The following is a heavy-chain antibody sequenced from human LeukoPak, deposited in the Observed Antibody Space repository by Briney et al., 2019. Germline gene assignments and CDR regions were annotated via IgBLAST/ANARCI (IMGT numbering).Heavy chain of an antibody. V-gene: IGHV1-2*02. J-gene: IGHJ5*02. CDR1: GYTFTGYY. D-gene: IGHD3-22*01. Sequence: ASVKVSCKASGYTFTGYYMHWVRQAPGQGLEWMGWINPNSGGTTYAQKFQGRVTMTRDTSISTAYMELSRLRSDDTAVYYCARDRGTYYYDSSGYYNWFDPWGQGTLVTVSS. CDR2: INPNSGGT. CDR3: ARDRGTYYYDSSGYYNWFDP.